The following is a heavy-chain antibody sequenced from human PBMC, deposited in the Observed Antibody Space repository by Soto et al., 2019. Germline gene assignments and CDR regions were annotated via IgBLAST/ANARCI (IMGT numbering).Heavy chain of an antibody. J-gene: IGHJ4*02. V-gene: IGHV1-69*13. Sequence: ASVKVSCKASGYTFTSYGISWVRQAPGQGLEWMGGISAIFGTANYAQKFQGRVTITADESTSTAYMELSSLRSEDTAVYYCARGYCSSTSCYDYWGQGTLVTVSS. D-gene: IGHD2-2*01. CDR1: GYTFTSYG. CDR3: ARGYCSSTSCYDY. CDR2: ISAIFGTA.